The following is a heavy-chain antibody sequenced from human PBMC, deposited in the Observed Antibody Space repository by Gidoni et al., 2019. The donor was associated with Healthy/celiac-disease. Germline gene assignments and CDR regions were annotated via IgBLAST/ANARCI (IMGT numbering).Heavy chain of an antibody. CDR1: GFTFSSYA. V-gene: IGHV3-23*01. CDR2: ISGSGRST. D-gene: IGHD5-12*01. Sequence: EVQLLESGGGLVQPGGSLSLSCAASGFTFSSYAMSWVRQAPGKGLEWVAAISGSGRSTYYADSVKGRFTISRDNSKNTLYLQMNSLRAEDTAVYYCAKVPKGLHVNDAFDIWGQGTMVTVPS. CDR3: AKVPKGLHVNDAFDI. J-gene: IGHJ3*02.